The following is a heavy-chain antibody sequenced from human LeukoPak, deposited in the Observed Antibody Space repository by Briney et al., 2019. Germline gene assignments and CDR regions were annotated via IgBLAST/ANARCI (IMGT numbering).Heavy chain of an antibody. CDR1: GFTFNSYA. CDR3: ARGSNWNQGLFDY. D-gene: IGHD1-20*01. CDR2: IYYSGST. V-gene: IGHV4-59*01. Sequence: PGGSLRLSCAASGFTFNSYAMSWIRQPPGKELEWIGNIYYSGSTRYNPSLKSRVAISLDTSKNQFSLRLSSVTAADTAVFYCARGSNWNQGLFDYWGQGTLVTVSS. J-gene: IGHJ4*02.